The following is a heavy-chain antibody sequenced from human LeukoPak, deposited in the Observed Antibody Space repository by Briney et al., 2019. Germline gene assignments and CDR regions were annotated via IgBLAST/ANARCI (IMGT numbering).Heavy chain of an antibody. V-gene: IGHV1-69*01. CDR2: IIPIFGTA. J-gene: IGHJ5*02. CDR1: GGTFSSYA. Sequence: SVKVSCKASGGTFSSYAISWVRQAPGQGLEWMGGIIPIFGTANYAQKFQGRVTITADESTSTAYMELSSLRSEDTAVYYCARGQGLASAYYDILTGPNWFDPWGQGTLVTVSS. D-gene: IGHD3-9*01. CDR3: ARGQGLASAYYDILTGPNWFDP.